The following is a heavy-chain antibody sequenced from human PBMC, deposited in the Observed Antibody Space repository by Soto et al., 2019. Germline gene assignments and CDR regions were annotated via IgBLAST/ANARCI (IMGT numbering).Heavy chain of an antibody. CDR2: VYATGTS. J-gene: IGHJ5*02. V-gene: IGHV4-4*07. CDR3: VRDGSKTLRDCFDP. CDR1: GGSMSNFY. Sequence: PSETLSLTCSVSGGSMSNFYWSWIRKTAGKGLEWMGRVYATGTSDYNPSLRSRIAMSVDISKKTFSLRLRSVTAADTGVYYCVRDGSKTLRDCFDPWGQGILVT. D-gene: IGHD4-17*01.